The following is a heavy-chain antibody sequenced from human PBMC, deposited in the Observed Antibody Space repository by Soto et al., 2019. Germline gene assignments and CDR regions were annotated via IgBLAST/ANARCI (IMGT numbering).Heavy chain of an antibody. CDR2: IRAHGTEQ. D-gene: IGHD1-1*01. CDR1: GYSITNHG. CDR3: GKDIRSGSIDY. J-gene: IGHJ4*02. V-gene: IGHV3-33*06. Sequence: QVRLAQSGGGVVQPGRSLTLSCAASGYSITNHGMHWVRQAPGKGLEWVALIRAHGTEQYNADSVTGRFTVSRVTSTNTVYLQMNSLRAEDTARYYCGKDIRSGSIDYWGQGTLVTVSS.